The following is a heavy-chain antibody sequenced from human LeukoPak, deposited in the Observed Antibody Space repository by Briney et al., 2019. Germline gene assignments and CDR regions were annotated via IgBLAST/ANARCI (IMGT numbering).Heavy chain of an antibody. CDR2: ISGSGGST. CDR1: GFTFSSYA. D-gene: IGHD2-2*01. J-gene: IGHJ4*02. V-gene: IGHV3-23*01. CDR3: AKTGPMVRGYCSSTSCPNFDY. Sequence: GGSLRLSCAASGFTFSSYAMSWVRQAPGKGLEWVSAISGSGGSTYYADSVKGRFTIPRDNSKNTLYLQMNNLRAEDTAVYYCAKTGPMVRGYCSSTSCPNFDYWGQGTLVTVSS.